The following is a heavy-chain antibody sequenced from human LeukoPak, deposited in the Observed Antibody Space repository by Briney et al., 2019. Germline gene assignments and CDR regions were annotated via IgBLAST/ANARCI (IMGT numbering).Heavy chain of an antibody. CDR3: AKGINYYSSGAPDY. CDR1: GFTFSSYA. V-gene: IGHV3-23*01. CDR2: ISGSGGSR. D-gene: IGHD3-10*01. J-gene: IGHJ4*02. Sequence: PGGSLRLSCAASGFTFSSYAMSWVRQAPGKGLEWVWAISGSGGSRYYADSVKGRFTISREKSKNTLFLQMSSLRAEDTAVYYCAKGINYYSSGAPDYWGQGSLVTASS.